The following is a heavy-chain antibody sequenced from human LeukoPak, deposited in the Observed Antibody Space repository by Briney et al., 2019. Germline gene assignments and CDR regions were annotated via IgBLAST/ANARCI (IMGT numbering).Heavy chain of an antibody. D-gene: IGHD3-22*01. J-gene: IGHJ4*02. V-gene: IGHV3-33*01. CDR3: ARDTYYYDSSGLFDY. Sequence: PGRSLRLSCAASGFTFSSYGMHWVRQAPGKGLEWVAVIWYDGSNKYYADSVKGRFTISRDNSKNTLYLQMNSLRAEDTAVYYCARDTYYYDSSGLFDYWGQGTLVTVSS. CDR2: IWYDGSNK. CDR1: GFTFSSYG.